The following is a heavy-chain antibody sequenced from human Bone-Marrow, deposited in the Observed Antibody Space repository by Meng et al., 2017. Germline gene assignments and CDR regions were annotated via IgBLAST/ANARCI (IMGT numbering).Heavy chain of an antibody. CDR2: ISAYNGNT. V-gene: IGHV1-18*01. CDR3: ARTIGYSHGYGLGTIAFDI. CDR1: GYTFTSYG. J-gene: IGHJ3*02. D-gene: IGHD5-18*01. Sequence: ASVKVSCKASGYTFTSYGISWVRQAPGQGLEWMGWISAYNGNTNYAQKLQGRVTMTTDTSTSTAYMELRSLRSDDTAVYYCARTIGYSHGYGLGTIAFDIWGQGTMVTVSS.